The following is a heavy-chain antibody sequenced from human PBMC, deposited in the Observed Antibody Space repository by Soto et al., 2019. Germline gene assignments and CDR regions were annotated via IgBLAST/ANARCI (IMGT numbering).Heavy chain of an antibody. Sequence: PSETLSLTCTVSGGSISSADYYWSWIRQPPGKGLEWIGYIYYYGSTNYNPALRSRVTISIDTSKNQFSLKLSSVSAADTAVYYCARDPDGGKSFDSWGQGTLVT. CDR1: GGSISSADYY. D-gene: IGHD2-15*01. CDR2: IYYYGST. J-gene: IGHJ4*02. V-gene: IGHV4-30-4*01. CDR3: ARDPDGGKSFDS.